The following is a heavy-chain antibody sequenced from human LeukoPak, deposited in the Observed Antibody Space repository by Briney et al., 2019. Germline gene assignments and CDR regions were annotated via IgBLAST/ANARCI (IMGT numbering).Heavy chain of an antibody. CDR2: ISSSSSTI. CDR1: GFTFSSYS. V-gene: IGHV3-48*04. J-gene: IGHJ3*02. CDR3: ARDRVTIFGVVIPPPDAFDI. Sequence: PGGSLRLSCAASGFTFSSYSMNWVRQAPGKGLGWVSYISSSSSTIYYADSVTGGFTISRDNAKNSLYLQMNSLRAEDTAVYYCARDRVTIFGVVIPPPDAFDIWGQGTMVTVSS. D-gene: IGHD3-3*01.